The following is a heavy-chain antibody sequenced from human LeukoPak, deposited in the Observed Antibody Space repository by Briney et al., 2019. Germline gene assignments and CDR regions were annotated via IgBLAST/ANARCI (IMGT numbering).Heavy chain of an antibody. D-gene: IGHD3-10*01. CDR3: AREGYDYGSGSYYPYWDYYYGMDV. V-gene: IGHV1-8*01. J-gene: IGHJ6*02. CDR2: MNPNSGNT. Sequence: ASVKVSCKASGYTFTSYDINWVRQAPGQGLEWMGWMNPNSGNTVYAQKFQGRVTMTRNTSISTAYMELSSLRSEDTAVYYCAREGYDYGSGSYYPYWDYYYGMDVWGQGTTVTVSS. CDR1: GYTFTSYD.